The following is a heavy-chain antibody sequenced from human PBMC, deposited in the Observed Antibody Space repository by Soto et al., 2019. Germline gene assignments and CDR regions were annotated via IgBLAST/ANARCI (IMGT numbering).Heavy chain of an antibody. V-gene: IGHV1-69*13. CDR3: ARGYCSGGNCYSGMDV. D-gene: IGHD2-15*01. Sequence: ASVKVSCKASGGTFSTHAIIWVRQAPGHGLEWMGGIIPISGTTYYTQKFQGRVTITADEPTSTAFMELSSLKSEDTAVFYCARGYCSGGNCYSGMDVWGQGTMVTVSS. CDR1: GGTFSTHA. J-gene: IGHJ6*02. CDR2: IIPISGTT.